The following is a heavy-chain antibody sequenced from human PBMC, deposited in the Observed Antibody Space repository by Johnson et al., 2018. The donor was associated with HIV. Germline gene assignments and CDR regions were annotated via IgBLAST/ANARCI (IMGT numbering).Heavy chain of an antibody. J-gene: IGHJ3*02. D-gene: IGHD4-11*01. CDR1: GFTFSNAW. Sequence: VHLVESGGGLVKPGGSLRLSCAASGFTFSNAWMSWVRQAPGKGLEWVGRIKSKTDGGTTDYAAPVKGRFTISRDDSKNTLYLQMNSLKTEDTAVYYCTTPITVTYAFDIWGQGTMVTVSS. CDR3: TTPITVTYAFDI. V-gene: IGHV3-15*01. CDR2: IKSKTDGGTT.